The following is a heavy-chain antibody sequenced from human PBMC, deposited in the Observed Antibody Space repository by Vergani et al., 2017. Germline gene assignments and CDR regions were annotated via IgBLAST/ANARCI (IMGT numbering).Heavy chain of an antibody. CDR2: ISGSGGST. D-gene: IGHD3-10*01. V-gene: IGHV3-23*01. CDR1: GFTFSSYA. J-gene: IGHJ4*02. Sequence: EVQLLESGGGLVQPGGSLRLSCAASGFTFSSYAMSWVRQAPGKGLEWVSAISGSGGSTYYADSVKGRFTVSRDNSKNTLYLQMNSLRAEDTAVYYCAXDPIIRAYYYGSGSLDYWGQGTLVTVSS. CDR3: AXDPIIRAYYYGSGSLDY.